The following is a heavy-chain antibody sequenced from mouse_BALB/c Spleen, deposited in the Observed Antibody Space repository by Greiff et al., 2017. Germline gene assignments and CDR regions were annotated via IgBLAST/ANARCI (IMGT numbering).Heavy chain of an antibody. CDR3: ARPGYYGRSGGMDY. J-gene: IGHJ4*01. V-gene: IGHV14-3*02. CDR2: IDPANGNT. Sequence: EVKLMESGAELVKPGASVKLSCTASGFTIKDSYMHWVKQRPEQGLEWIGRIDPANGNTKYDPKFQGKATITADTSSNTAYLQLSSLTSEDTAVYYCARPGYYGRSGGMDYWGQGTSGTVSA. D-gene: IGHD1-2*01. CDR1: GFTIKDSY.